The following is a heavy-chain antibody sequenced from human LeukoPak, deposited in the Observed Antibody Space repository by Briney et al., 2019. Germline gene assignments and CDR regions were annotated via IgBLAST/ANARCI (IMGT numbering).Heavy chain of an antibody. V-gene: IGHV3-21*01. Sequence: SGGSLRLSCAASGFTFSSYSMNWVRQAPGKGLEWVSSISSSSSYIYYADSVKGRFTISRDNAKNSLYLQMNSLRAEDTAVYYCARGRGAAAAEEYFQHWGQGTLVTVSS. CDR1: GFTFSSYS. CDR2: ISSSSSYI. D-gene: IGHD6-13*01. CDR3: ARGRGAAAAEEYFQH. J-gene: IGHJ1*01.